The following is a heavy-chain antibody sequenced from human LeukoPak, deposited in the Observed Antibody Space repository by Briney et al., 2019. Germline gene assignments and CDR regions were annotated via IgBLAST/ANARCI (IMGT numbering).Heavy chain of an antibody. CDR2: ISSSSSYI. D-gene: IGHD3-10*01. V-gene: IGHV3-21*01. CDR1: GFTFSSYS. Sequence: TGGSLRLSCTASGFTFSSYSMNWVRQAPGKGLEWVSSISSSSSYIYYADSVKGRFTISRDNAKNSLYLQMNSLRAEDTAVYYCARDYYRRKWFGEKIRGYDYYYMDVWGKGTTVTISS. CDR3: ARDYYRRKWFGEKIRGYDYYYMDV. J-gene: IGHJ6*03.